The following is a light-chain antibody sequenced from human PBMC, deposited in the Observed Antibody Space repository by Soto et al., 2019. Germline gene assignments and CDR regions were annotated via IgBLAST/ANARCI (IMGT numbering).Light chain of an antibody. CDR1: NIGSKS. CDR2: ADS. Sequence: SYELTQPPSVSVAPGKTARITCGGNNIGSKSVHWYQQKPGQAPVLVMYADSDRPSGIPERFSGSNSGNTATLTISRVEAGDDADYYCQVWDSSSDHPGVFGGGTKVTVL. CDR3: QVWDSSSDHPGV. J-gene: IGLJ2*01. V-gene: IGLV3-21*04.